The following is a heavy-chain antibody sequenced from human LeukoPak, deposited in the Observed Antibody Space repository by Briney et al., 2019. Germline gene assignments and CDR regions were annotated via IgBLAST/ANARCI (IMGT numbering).Heavy chain of an antibody. CDR1: GFTVSSKY. D-gene: IGHD3-10*01. Sequence: GGSLRLSCAASGFTVSSKYMSWVRQAPGKGLEWVSVMYSGGSTYYADSVEGRFTISRDNSKNTVYLQMNSLRAEDTAVYYCASVTMVRGPHFDYWGQGTLVTVSA. CDR2: MYSGGST. V-gene: IGHV3-53*01. CDR3: ASVTMVRGPHFDY. J-gene: IGHJ4*02.